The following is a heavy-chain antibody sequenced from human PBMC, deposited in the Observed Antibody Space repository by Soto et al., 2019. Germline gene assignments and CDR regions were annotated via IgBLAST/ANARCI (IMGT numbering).Heavy chain of an antibody. V-gene: IGHV1-69*06. D-gene: IGHD4-17*01. J-gene: IGHJ6*02. CDR2: IIPIFGTA. CDR3: AAGYGDYGPYYYGMDV. CDR1: GGTFSSYA. Sequence: QVQLVQSGAEVKKPGSSVKVSCKASGGTFSSYAISWVRQAPGQGLEWMGGIIPIFGTANYAQKFQGRVTITADKSTSTAYMALSSLRSEDTAVYYCAAGYGDYGPYYYGMDVWGQGTTVTVSS.